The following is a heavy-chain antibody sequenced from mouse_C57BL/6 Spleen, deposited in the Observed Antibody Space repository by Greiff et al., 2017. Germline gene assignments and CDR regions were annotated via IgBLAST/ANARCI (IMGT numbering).Heavy chain of an antibody. J-gene: IGHJ4*01. D-gene: IGHD2-4*01. V-gene: IGHV7-1*01. CDR2: SRNKANDYTT. Sequence: DVKLVESGGGLVQSGRSLRLSCATSGFTFSDFYMEWVRQAPGKGLEWIAASRNKANDYTTEYSASVKGRFIVSRDTSQSILYLQMNALRAEDTAIYYCATHYDYGGYAMDYWGQGTSVTVSS. CDR1: GFTFSDFY. CDR3: ATHYDYGGYAMDY.